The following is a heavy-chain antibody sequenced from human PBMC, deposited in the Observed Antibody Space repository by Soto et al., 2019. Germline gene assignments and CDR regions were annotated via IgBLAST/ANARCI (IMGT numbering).Heavy chain of an antibody. Sequence: QVQLVESGGGVVQPGRSLRLSCAASGFTFSSYGMHWVRQAPGKGLEWVAVISYVGNNKYYADSVKVQFTISRDNSKITLYMQMNSLRAKDTAVCDCAKDGSPYNWNYAADVWGKGTTVTVSS. V-gene: IGHV3-30*18. D-gene: IGHD1-7*01. CDR1: GFTFSSYG. CDR3: AKDGSPYNWNYAADV. CDR2: ISYVGNNK. J-gene: IGHJ6*04.